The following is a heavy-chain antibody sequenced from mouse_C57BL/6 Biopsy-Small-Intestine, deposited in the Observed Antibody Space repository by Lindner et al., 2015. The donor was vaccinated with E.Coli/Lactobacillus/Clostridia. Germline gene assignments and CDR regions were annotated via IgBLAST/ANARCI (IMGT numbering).Heavy chain of an antibody. D-gene: IGHD1-1*01. Sequence: SVKVSCKASGGTFSSYAISWVRQAPGQRLEWMGGIIPIFGTANYAQKFQGRVTITADESTSTAYMELSSLRSEDTAVYYCARAYRGYSSGWYYYYGMDVWGQGTTVTVSS. CDR1: GGTFSSYA. CDR3: ARAYRGYSSGWYYYYGMDV. CDR2: IIPIFGTA. V-gene: IGHV1-81*01. J-gene: IGHJ1*01.